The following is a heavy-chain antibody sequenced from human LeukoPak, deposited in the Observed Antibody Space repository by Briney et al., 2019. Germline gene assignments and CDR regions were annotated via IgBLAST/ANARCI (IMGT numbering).Heavy chain of an antibody. D-gene: IGHD1-20*01. Sequence: SGPALVNPTQTLTLTCTFSGVSLTTTGGGVGWIRQPPGEALQYIALIYWDNDKRYNPSLRSRLTITKDTAKNQVVLTMTNMDPVDTATDYCAHRLGGYIWNDGIFDYWGQGTLVTVSS. CDR2: IYWDNDK. V-gene: IGHV2-5*02. CDR3: AHRLGGYIWNDGIFDY. CDR1: GVSLTTTGGG. J-gene: IGHJ4*02.